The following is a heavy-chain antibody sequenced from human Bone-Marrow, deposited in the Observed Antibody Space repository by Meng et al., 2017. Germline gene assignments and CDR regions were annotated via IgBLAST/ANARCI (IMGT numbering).Heavy chain of an antibody. Sequence: GESLKISCAASGFTFSSYAMHWVRQAPGKGLEWVAVISYDGSNKYYADSVKGRFTISRDNSKNTLYLQMNSLRAEDTAVYYCARVPALRSWSDYWGQGTLVTVSS. CDR3: ARVPALRSWSDY. V-gene: IGHV3-30*01. CDR2: ISYDGSNK. J-gene: IGHJ4*02. D-gene: IGHD6-13*01. CDR1: GFTFSSYA.